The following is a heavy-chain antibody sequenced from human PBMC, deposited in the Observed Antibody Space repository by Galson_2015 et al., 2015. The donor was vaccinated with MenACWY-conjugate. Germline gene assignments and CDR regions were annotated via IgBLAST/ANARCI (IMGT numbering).Heavy chain of an antibody. J-gene: IGHJ5*02. V-gene: IGHV3-15*01. CDR2: IKCRTDGGTT. D-gene: IGHD2-15*01. CDR1: GLTFSNVW. CDR3: TRDRDVGGSRWWFDP. Sequence: SLRLSCATSGLTFSNVWMSWVRQASGKGLEWVARIKCRTDGGTTDYATPVKGRFTILRDDSAKTLYLQMNSLKIEDTAMYFCTRDRDVGGSRWWFDPWGQGTLVTVSS.